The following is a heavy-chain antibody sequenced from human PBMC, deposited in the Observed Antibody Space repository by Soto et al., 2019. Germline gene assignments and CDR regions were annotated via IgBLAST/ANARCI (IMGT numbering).Heavy chain of an antibody. CDR2: IVASGGIT. D-gene: IGHD5-12*01. J-gene: IGHJ4*02. CDR3: AKNSAATIRVGYDY. Sequence: EVQLLESGGGLAQPGGSLRLSCAASGFTFSSYPMSWVRQAPGQGLEWVSGIVASGGITYYADSVKGRFTISRDNSKTTLYLHMHILRAVVTAVYYCAKNSAATIRVGYDYWGQGTLVTVSS. V-gene: IGHV3-23*01. CDR1: GFTFSSYP.